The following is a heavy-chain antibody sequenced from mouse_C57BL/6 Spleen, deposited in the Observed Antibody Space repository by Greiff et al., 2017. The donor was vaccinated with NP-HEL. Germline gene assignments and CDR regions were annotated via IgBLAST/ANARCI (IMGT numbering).Heavy chain of an antibody. J-gene: IGHJ3*01. Sequence: QVQLKQSGAELARPGASVKLSCKASGYTFTSYGISWVKQRTGQGLAWIGEIYPRSGTTYYNEKFKGKATLTADKSSSTAYMELRSLTSEDSAVYFCARGGATVVDPFAYWGQGTLVTVSA. D-gene: IGHD1-1*01. CDR1: GYTFTSYG. CDR3: ARGGATVVDPFAY. CDR2: IYPRSGTT. V-gene: IGHV1-81*01.